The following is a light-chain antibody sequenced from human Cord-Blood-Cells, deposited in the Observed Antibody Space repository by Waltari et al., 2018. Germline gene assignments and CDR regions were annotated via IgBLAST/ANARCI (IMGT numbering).Light chain of an antibody. CDR1: SSEVGGYNY. CDR3: CSYAGSYTLV. V-gene: IGLV2-11*02. J-gene: IGLJ2*01. CDR2: DVS. Sequence: QSALTQPRAVSGAPGQSVTISCTGDSSEVGGYNYVACYPQHPGKAPKLMIYDVSQRPSRAPDRVSVSKSGTSASLPISGLRAEDESDYYCCSYAGSYTLVLGGVTKLTVL.